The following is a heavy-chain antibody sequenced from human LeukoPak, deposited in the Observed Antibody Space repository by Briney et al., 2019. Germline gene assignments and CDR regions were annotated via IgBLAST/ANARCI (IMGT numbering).Heavy chain of an antibody. CDR2: INHSGST. D-gene: IGHD6-13*01. J-gene: IGHJ5*02. CDR3: ARARRIAAAGTRGRWFDP. V-gene: IGHV4-34*01. Sequence: PSETLSLTCTVSGGSISSYYWSWIRQPPGKGLEWIGEINHSGSTNYNPSLKSRVTISVDTSKNQFSLKLSSVTAADTAVYYCARARRIAAAGTRGRWFDPWGQGTLVTVSS. CDR1: GGSISSYY.